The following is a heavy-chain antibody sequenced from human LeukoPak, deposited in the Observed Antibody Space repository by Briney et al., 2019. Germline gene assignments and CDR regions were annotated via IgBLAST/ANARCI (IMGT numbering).Heavy chain of an antibody. J-gene: IGHJ6*02. D-gene: IGHD3-16*01. CDR1: GYTFISYG. V-gene: IGHV1-3*04. CDR2: LNTGSGNT. Sequence: ASVKVSCTASGYTFISYGIHWVRQAPGQRLEWMGWLNTGSGNTKYSQKFQGSVTITRDTSASTAYMELSSLRSEDTAVYYCARDRRIMITFGGVIDGMDVWGQGTTVTVSS. CDR3: ARDRRIMITFGGVIDGMDV.